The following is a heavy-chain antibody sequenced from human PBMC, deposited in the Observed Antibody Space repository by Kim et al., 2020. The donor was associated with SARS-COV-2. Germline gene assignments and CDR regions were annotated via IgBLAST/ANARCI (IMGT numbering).Heavy chain of an antibody. CDR3: ARGGVNYYDTYFDY. CDR2: ISSSSSYI. D-gene: IGHD3-22*01. V-gene: IGHV3-21*01. Sequence: GGSLRLSCAASGFTFSSYSMNWVGQAPGKGLEWVSSISSSSSYIYYADSVMGRFTISRDNAKNSLYLQMNSLRAEDTAVYYCARGGVNYYDTYFDYWGQGTLVTVSS. J-gene: IGHJ4*02. CDR1: GFTFSSYS.